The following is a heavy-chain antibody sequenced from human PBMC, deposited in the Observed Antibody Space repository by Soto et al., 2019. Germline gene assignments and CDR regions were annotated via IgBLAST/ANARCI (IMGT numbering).Heavy chain of an antibody. V-gene: IGHV4-59*08. Sequence: SQTLSLTCSVSGCSMSPYYWSWIRLPPGRGLEWIGYVYYTGSTDYSPSLKSRVTISLDTSKNQFSLKLTSVTAADTAVYYCARHGSYNNPLYYFDLWGPGTMVTV. CDR2: VYYTGST. CDR1: GCSMSPYY. D-gene: IGHD1-26*01. J-gene: IGHJ3*01. CDR3: ARHGSYNNPLYYFDL.